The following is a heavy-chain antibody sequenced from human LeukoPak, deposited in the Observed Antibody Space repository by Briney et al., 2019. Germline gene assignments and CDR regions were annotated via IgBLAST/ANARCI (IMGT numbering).Heavy chain of an antibody. J-gene: IGHJ4*02. Sequence: PGGSLRLSYAASGFTFSSYAMSWVRQAPGKGLEWVSAISGSGGSTYYADSVKGRFTISRDNSKNTLYLQMNSLRAEDTAVYYCAKNYDSSGYYGNWGQGTLVTVSS. CDR3: AKNYDSSGYYGN. D-gene: IGHD3-22*01. V-gene: IGHV3-23*01. CDR2: ISGSGGST. CDR1: GFTFSSYA.